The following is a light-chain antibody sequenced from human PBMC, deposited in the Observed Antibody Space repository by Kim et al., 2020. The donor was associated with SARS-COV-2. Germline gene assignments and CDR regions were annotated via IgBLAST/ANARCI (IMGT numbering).Light chain of an antibody. CDR3: AGWDDNLNAEV. J-gene: IGLJ3*02. V-gene: IGLV1-44*01. CDR1: SSKLGTTS. CDR2: KNN. Sequence: GQRVTISCAGRSSKLGTTSGHWYQQVPRTAPAVLLYKNNQPPAAVPDRFSGSKSGTSASLAISGHQSEDEGDYYCAGWDDNLNAEVFGGGTQLTVL.